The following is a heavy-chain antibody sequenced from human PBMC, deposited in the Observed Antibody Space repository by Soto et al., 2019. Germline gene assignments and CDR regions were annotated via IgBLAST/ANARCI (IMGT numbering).Heavy chain of an antibody. CDR1: GFTFSDHY. Sequence: EVQLVESGGGLVQPGGSLRLSCAASGFTFSDHYMDWVRQAPGQGLEWVCRTRNKANSYTTEYAASGKGRFTISRHDSKNPLYLQMNSLKTEDPAVYYCARSIADYYYYDGMDVWGQGTTVTVSS. D-gene: IGHD6-6*01. V-gene: IGHV3-72*01. CDR2: TRNKANSYTT. J-gene: IGHJ6*02. CDR3: ARSIADYYYYDGMDV.